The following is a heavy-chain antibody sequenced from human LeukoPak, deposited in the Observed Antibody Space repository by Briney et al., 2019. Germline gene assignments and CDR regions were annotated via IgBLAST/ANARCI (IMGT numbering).Heavy chain of an antibody. Sequence: SQTLSLTCTVSGGSLSSGSYYWSWIRQPAGKGLEWIGRIYTSGSTNYNPSLKSRVTMSVDMSKNQISLKLSSVTAADTAVYYCARDRYYYDSSGSRFDYWGQGTLVTVSS. CDR3: ARDRYYYDSSGSRFDY. J-gene: IGHJ4*02. CDR1: GGSLSSGSYY. D-gene: IGHD3-22*01. V-gene: IGHV4-61*02. CDR2: IYTSGST.